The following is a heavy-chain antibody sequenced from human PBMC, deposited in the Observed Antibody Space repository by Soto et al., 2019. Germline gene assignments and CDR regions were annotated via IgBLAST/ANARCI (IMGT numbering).Heavy chain of an antibody. CDR2: ISGSGGST. D-gene: IGHD5-18*01. V-gene: IGHV3-23*01. CDR3: AKDHREYSYGYFLDY. CDR1: GFTFSSYA. J-gene: IGHJ4*02. Sequence: EVQLLESGGGLVQPGGSLRLSCAASGFTFSSYAMSWIRQAPGKGLEWVSAISGSGGSTYYADSVKGRFTISRDNSQNTLYLQINSLKAENTAVYYCAKDHREYSYGYFLDYWAQRTPVTVSS.